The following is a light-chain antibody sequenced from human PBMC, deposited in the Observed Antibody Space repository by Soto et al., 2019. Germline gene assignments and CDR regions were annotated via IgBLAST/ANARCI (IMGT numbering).Light chain of an antibody. Sequence: QSALTQPASVSGSPGQSITISCTGTSSDVGGYNYVSWYQQHPGKAPKVMIYEVSNRPSGVSNRFSGSKSGNTASLTISGLQDEDEADYYCSSHTSSTTWVFGGGTKLTVL. CDR3: SSHTSSTTWV. V-gene: IGLV2-14*01. CDR1: SSDVGGYNY. CDR2: EVS. J-gene: IGLJ3*02.